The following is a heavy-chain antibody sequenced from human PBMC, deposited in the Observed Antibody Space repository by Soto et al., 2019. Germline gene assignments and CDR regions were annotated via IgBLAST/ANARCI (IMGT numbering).Heavy chain of an antibody. CDR3: ARGAGRYGAFDI. V-gene: IGHV4-34*01. J-gene: IGHJ3*02. D-gene: IGHD6-19*01. CDR1: GGSFSGYY. CDR2: INHSGST. Sequence: SETLSLTCAVYGGSFSGYYWSWIRQPPGKGLEWIGEINHSGSTNYNPSLKSRVTISVDTSKNQFSLKLSSVTAADTAVYYGARGAGRYGAFDIWGQGTMVTVAS.